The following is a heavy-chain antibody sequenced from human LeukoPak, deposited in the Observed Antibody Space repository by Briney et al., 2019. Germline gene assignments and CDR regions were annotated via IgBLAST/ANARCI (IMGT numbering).Heavy chain of an antibody. CDR1: GGSISSSSYY. J-gene: IGHJ5*02. CDR2: IYYSGST. D-gene: IGHD2-15*01. Sequence: SETLSLTCTVSGGSISSSSYYWGWIRQPPGKGLEWIGSIYYSGSTYYNPSLKSRVTISVDTSKNQFSLKLSSVTAADTAVYYCARDKVVAALNWFDPWGQGTLVTVSS. CDR3: ARDKVVAALNWFDP. V-gene: IGHV4-39*07.